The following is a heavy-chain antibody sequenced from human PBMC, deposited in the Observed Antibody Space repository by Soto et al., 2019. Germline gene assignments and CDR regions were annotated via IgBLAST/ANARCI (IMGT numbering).Heavy chain of an antibody. V-gene: IGHV3-15*07. D-gene: IGHD3-3*01. CDR1: GFAFTNVW. CDR2: IKSKPDGETT. J-gene: IGHJ4*02. Sequence: QLVESGGGLVKPGGSLALSCAGSGFAFTNVWLHWVRQAPGKGLEWVGRIKSKPDGETTDYAAPVKGRFTISRXXXXXXXXXXMNSXQXXXXXLYYCNTYYDFGGGHTPLWGQGTLVNVSS. CDR3: NTYYDFGGGHTPL.